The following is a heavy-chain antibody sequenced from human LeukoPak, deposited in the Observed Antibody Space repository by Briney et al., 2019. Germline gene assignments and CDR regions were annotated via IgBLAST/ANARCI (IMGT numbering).Heavy chain of an antibody. Sequence: ASVKVSCKASGYTFTSYIISWVRQAPGQGLEWMGWIDAYNGNTDYAQRVQGRVTMTTDTSTSTAYMELRSLRSDDTAVYYCARDRHIAAAVYYYYMDVWGKGTPVTVSS. CDR3: ARDRHIAAAVYYYYMDV. J-gene: IGHJ6*03. V-gene: IGHV1-18*01. CDR2: IDAYNGNT. CDR1: GYTFTSYI. D-gene: IGHD6-13*01.